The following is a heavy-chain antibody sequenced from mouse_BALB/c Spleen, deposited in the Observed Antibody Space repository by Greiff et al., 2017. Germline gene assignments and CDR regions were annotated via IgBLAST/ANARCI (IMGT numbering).Heavy chain of an antibody. Sequence: QVQLKESGAELVRPGTSVKVSCKASGYAFTNYLIEWVKQRPGQGLEWIGVINPGSGGTNYNEKFKGKATLTADKSSSTAYMQLSSLTSDDSAVYFCARLLLRADYAMDYWGQGTSVTVSS. J-gene: IGHJ4*01. D-gene: IGHD1-1*01. CDR2: INPGSGGT. CDR1: GYAFTNYL. CDR3: ARLLLRADYAMDY. V-gene: IGHV1-54*01.